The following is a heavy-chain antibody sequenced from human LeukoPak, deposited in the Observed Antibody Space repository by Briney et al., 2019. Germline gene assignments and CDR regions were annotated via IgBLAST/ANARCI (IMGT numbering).Heavy chain of an antibody. J-gene: IGHJ6*02. Sequence: GGSLRLSCAASGFTFSSYAMSWVRQAPGKGLEWVAVISYDGSNKYYADSVKGRFTISRDNSKNTLYLQMNSLRAEDTAVYYCAKIGIVLMVYAFMDVWGQGTTVTVSS. D-gene: IGHD2-8*01. CDR2: ISYDGSNK. V-gene: IGHV3-30*18. CDR3: AKIGIVLMVYAFMDV. CDR1: GFTFSSYA.